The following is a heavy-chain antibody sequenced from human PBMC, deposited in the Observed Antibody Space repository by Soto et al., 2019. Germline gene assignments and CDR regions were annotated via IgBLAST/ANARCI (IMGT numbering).Heavy chain of an antibody. Sequence: QVQLQESGPGLVKPSETLSLTCTVSGGSISSYYWSWIRQPPGKGLEWIGYIFYSGSTNYNPSLRFRVTITVDTSKNQFSLKLSSVIAAFTAVYYCARRYSSGFVYWGQVTLVTVSS. CDR3: ARRYSSGFVY. CDR1: GGSISSYY. CDR2: IFYSGST. V-gene: IGHV4-59*08. J-gene: IGHJ4*02. D-gene: IGHD6-19*01.